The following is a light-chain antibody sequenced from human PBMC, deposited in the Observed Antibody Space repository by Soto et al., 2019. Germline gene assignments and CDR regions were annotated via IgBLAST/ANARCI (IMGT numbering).Light chain of an antibody. CDR1: QSVSSN. J-gene: IGKJ1*01. V-gene: IGKV3D-15*01. CDR3: QQHNNWPLS. CDR2: GAS. Sequence: EIVMTQSPGTLSLSPGERATLSCRASQSVSSNLAWYQHKPGQAPRLLIYGASTRATGIPARFGGSGSGTEFTLTISSLQSEDFAVYYCQQHNNWPLSFGQGTKVDIK.